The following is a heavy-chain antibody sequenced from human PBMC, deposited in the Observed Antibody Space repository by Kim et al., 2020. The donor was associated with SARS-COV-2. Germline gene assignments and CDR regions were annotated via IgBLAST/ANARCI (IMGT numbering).Heavy chain of an antibody. Sequence: YNADTVKGRFTIAGDNAKNALYLQKNSLRAEETAVYYCAGARQRMGYYDYWGQGTLVTVSS. CDR3: AGARQRMGYYDY. D-gene: IGHD2-8*01. J-gene: IGHJ4*02. V-gene: IGHV3-21*01.